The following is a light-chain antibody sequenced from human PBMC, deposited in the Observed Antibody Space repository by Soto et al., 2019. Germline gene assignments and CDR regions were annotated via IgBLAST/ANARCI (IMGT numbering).Light chain of an antibody. V-gene: IGKV1-12*01. CDR3: QQANNFPLT. CDR2: AAS. CDR1: QGISYW. Sequence: DIQMTQSPSSVSASVGDRVTITCRASQGISYWLAWYQQKPGKAPKLLIYAASSLQSGVPSRFSGSGAGTDFTLTINRLQPEDFATYYCQQANNFPLTFGGGTKVDIK. J-gene: IGKJ4*01.